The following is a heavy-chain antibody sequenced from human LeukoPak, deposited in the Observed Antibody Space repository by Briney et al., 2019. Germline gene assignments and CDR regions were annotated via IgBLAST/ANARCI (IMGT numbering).Heavy chain of an antibody. CDR1: GGSISSSSYH. D-gene: IGHD4-17*01. V-gene: IGHV4-39*01. Sequence: SETLSLTCTAPGGSISSSSYHWGWIRQPPGKGLEWIGSVYYSGNTYYNPSLKSRVTISIDTSKNQFSQKLSSVTAADTAVYYCARHGYGDYKKIDYWGQGTLVTVSS. CDR2: VYYSGNT. J-gene: IGHJ4*02. CDR3: ARHGYGDYKKIDY.